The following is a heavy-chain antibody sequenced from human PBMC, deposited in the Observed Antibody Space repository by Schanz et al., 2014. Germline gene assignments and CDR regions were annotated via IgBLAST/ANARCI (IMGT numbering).Heavy chain of an antibody. J-gene: IGHJ6*02. V-gene: IGHV1-2*06. CDR1: GYTFTNHS. CDR3: ASDFWSGYSHYYYGLDV. CDR2: INPNSGGT. D-gene: IGHD3-3*01. Sequence: QVQVIQSGPEVKKPGASVKVSCKASGYTFTNHSLHWVRQAPGQGLEWMGRINPNSGGTNYAQKFQGRVTMTRDTSISTAYMELNRLRSDDTAVYYCASDFWSGYSHYYYGLDVWGQGTTVTVSS.